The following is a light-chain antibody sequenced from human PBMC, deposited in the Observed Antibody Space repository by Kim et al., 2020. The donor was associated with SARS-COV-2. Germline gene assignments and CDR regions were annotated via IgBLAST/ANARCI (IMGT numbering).Light chain of an antibody. V-gene: IGLV3-21*04. CDR2: YDS. Sequence: SYELTQPPSVSVAPGKTARITCGRNNIGSKSVHWYQQKPGQAPVLVIYYDSDRSSGIPERFSGSNSGNSATLTISGVEAGDEADYYCQVWDSGSDHPWVFGGGTQLTVL. CDR1: NIGSKS. J-gene: IGLJ3*02. CDR3: QVWDSGSDHPWV.